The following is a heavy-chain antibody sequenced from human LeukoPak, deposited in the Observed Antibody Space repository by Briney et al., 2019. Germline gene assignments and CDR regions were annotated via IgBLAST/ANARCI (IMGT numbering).Heavy chain of an antibody. Sequence: GGSRRLSCAASGFTFDDYAMHWVRQAPGKGLGWVSGISWNSGSIGYADSVKGRFTISRDNAKNSLYLQMNSLRAEDMALYYCAKDMGDYGGNDAFDIWGQGTMVTVSS. V-gene: IGHV3-9*03. J-gene: IGHJ3*02. D-gene: IGHD4-23*01. CDR3: AKDMGDYGGNDAFDI. CDR1: GFTFDDYA. CDR2: ISWNSGSI.